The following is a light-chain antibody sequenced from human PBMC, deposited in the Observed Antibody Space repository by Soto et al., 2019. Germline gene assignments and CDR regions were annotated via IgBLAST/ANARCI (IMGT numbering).Light chain of an antibody. Sequence: EVVLTQSPATLSLSPGERATLSCRASQSIRNYLAWYQQKPGEAPRLLIYDASNKTTGIPARFSGSGSGTNFSLIIIMLEPDDSGVHYCQQRSDWVTFGGGTKVEIK. J-gene: IGKJ4*01. CDR3: QQRSDWVT. CDR2: DAS. V-gene: IGKV3-11*01. CDR1: QSIRNY.